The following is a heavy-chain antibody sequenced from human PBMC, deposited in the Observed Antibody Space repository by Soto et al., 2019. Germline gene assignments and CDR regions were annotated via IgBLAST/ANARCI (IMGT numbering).Heavy chain of an antibody. V-gene: IGHV1-3*01. CDR3: ARVTQAYYYYGMDV. Sequence: GASVKVSCKASGYTFTSYAMHWVRQAPGQRLEWMGWINAGNGNTKYSQKFQGRVTITRDTSASTAYMEPSSLRSEDTAVYYCARVTQAYYYYGMDVWGQGTTVTVSS. J-gene: IGHJ6*02. CDR2: INAGNGNT. CDR1: GYTFTSYA.